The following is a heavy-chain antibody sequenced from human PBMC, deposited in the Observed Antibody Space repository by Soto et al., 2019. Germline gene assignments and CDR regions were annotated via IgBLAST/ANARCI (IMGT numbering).Heavy chain of an antibody. CDR2: IWYDGSNK. CDR3: ARVRDSSSFDYYMDV. V-gene: IGHV3-33*01. CDR1: GFTFSSYG. Sequence: GGSLRLSCAASGFTFSSYGMHWVRQAPGKGLEWVAVIWYDGSNKYYADSVKGRFTISRDNSKNTLYLQMNSLRAEDTAVYYCARVRDSSSFDYYMDVWGQGTTVTVSS. J-gene: IGHJ6*03. D-gene: IGHD6-13*01.